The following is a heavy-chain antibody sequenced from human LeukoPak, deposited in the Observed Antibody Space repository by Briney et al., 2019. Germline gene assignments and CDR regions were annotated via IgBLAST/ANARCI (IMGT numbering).Heavy chain of an antibody. D-gene: IGHD3-3*01. V-gene: IGHV4-59*01. CDR3: ARGSYYDFWSGLSNYYYYYGMDV. Sequence: PSETLSLTCTVSGGSISSYYWSWIRQPPGKGLEWIGYIYYSGSTNYNPSLKSRVTISVDTSKNQFSLKLSSVTAADTAVYYCARGSYYDFWSGLSNYYYYYGMDVWGQGTTVTVSS. CDR2: IYYSGST. CDR1: GGSISSYY. J-gene: IGHJ6*02.